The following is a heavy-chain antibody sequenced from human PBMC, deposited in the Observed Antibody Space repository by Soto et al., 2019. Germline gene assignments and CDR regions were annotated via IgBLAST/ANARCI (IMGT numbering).Heavy chain of an antibody. CDR2: IDQYGSEK. V-gene: IGHV3-7*01. J-gene: IGHJ6*02. CDR3: AKDLGDPGTYYYGMDV. Sequence: PGGSLRLSCVASGFTFSTYWMSWVRQAPGKGLEWVANIDQYGSEKYYVDSVRGRFTTSRDNAKNSLYLQMNSLRAEDTAVYYCAKDLGDPGTYYYGMDVWGQGTTVTVSS. CDR1: GFTFSTYW. D-gene: IGHD3-10*01.